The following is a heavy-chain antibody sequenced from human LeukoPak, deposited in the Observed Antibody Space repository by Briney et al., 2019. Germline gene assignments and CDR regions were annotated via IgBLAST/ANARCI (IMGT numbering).Heavy chain of an antibody. Sequence: SETLSLTCTVSGGSVSSGTYYWSWIRQPPGKGLEWIGYIYYSGTTNYNPSLKSRVTISVDTSKNQFSLKLSSVTAADTAVYYCARDRVRGNSNPFFDYWGQGTLVTVSS. D-gene: IGHD4-11*01. V-gene: IGHV4-61*01. CDR1: GGSVSSGTYY. CDR2: IYYSGTT. J-gene: IGHJ4*02. CDR3: ARDRVRGNSNPFFDY.